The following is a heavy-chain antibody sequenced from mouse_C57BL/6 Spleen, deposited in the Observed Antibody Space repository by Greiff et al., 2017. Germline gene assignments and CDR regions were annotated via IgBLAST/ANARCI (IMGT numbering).Heavy chain of an antibody. CDR3: ARRGYYSNYVGYFDY. CDR2: IDPSDSYT. Sequence: VQLQQPGAELVRPGTSVKLSCKASGYTFTSYWMHWVKQRPGQGLEWIGVIDPSDSYTNYNQKFKGKATLTVDTSSSTAYMQLSSLTSEDSAVYYCARRGYYSNYVGYFDYWGQGTTLTVSS. D-gene: IGHD2-5*01. CDR1: GYTFTSYW. V-gene: IGHV1-59*01. J-gene: IGHJ2*01.